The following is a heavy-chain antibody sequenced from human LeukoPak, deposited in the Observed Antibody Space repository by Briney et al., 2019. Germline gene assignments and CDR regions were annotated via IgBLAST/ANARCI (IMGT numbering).Heavy chain of an antibody. D-gene: IGHD2-15*01. CDR2: IYYSGST. V-gene: IGHV4-59*08. J-gene: IGHJ5*02. CDR1: GVSISSSY. Sequence: SETLSLTCTVSGVSISSSYWTWIRQSPGQGLEWIGYIYYSGSTNYNPSLKSRVTISVDTSKNQFSLKLSSVTAADTAVYYCARPLLDCSGGSCYGGGWFDPWGQGTLVTVSS. CDR3: ARPLLDCSGGSCYGGGWFDP.